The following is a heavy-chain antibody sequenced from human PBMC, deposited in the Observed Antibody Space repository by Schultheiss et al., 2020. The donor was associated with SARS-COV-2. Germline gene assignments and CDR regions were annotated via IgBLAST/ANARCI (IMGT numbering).Heavy chain of an antibody. CDR3: ARVSLPGGPDYYYYGMDV. CDR2: IYYSGST. CDR1: GGSFGAYF. Sequence: SETLSLTCAVYGGSFGAYFWSWIRQPPGKGLEWIGYIYYSGSTYYNPSLKSRVTISVDKSKNQFSLKLSSVTAADTAVYYCARVSLPGGPDYYYYGMDVWGQGTTVTVSS. D-gene: IGHD3-10*01. J-gene: IGHJ6*02. V-gene: IGHV4-59*01.